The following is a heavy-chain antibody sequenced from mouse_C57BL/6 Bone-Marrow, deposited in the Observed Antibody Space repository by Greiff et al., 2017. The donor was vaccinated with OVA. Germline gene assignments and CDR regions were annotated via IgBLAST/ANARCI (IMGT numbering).Heavy chain of an antibody. CDR2: FDPSDSYT. CDR3: ARWGYYAYFDV. J-gene: IGHJ1*03. D-gene: IGHD2-3*01. Sequence: VQLQQPGAELVMPGASVKLSCKASGYTFPSYWMHWVKQRPGQGLEWIGEFDPSDSYTNYNHKIKGKSTLTVHKSASTAYMQLIRLTSEDSAVYYCARWGYYAYFDVWGTGTTVTVSS. CDR1: GYTFPSYW. V-gene: IGHV1-69*01.